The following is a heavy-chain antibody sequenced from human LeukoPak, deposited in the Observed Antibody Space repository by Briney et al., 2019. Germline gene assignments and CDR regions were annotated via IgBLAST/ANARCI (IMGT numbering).Heavy chain of an antibody. CDR1: GYTFTGYY. J-gene: IGHJ5*02. Sequence: ASVKVSCKASGYTFTGYYMHWVRQATGQGPEWMGWMNPNSGNTGYAQKFQGRVTMTRNTSISTAYMELSSLRSEDTAVYYCARMHYFDSGAYLNWFDPWGQGTLVTVSS. CDR3: ARMHYFDSGAYLNWFDP. V-gene: IGHV1-8*02. CDR2: MNPNSGNT. D-gene: IGHD3-22*01.